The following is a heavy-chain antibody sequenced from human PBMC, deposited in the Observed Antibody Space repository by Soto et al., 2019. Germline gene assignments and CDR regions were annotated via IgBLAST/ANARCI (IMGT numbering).Heavy chain of an antibody. CDR2: IYYSGST. V-gene: IGHV4-31*03. J-gene: IGHJ4*02. CDR3: ARVAYGDYDPFDY. D-gene: IGHD4-17*01. Sequence: SETLSLTCTVSGGSISSGGYYWSWIRQHPGKGLEWIGYIYYSGSTYYNPSLKSRVTISGDTSKNQFSLKLSSVTAADTAVYYCARVAYGDYDPFDYWGQGTLVPSPQ. CDR1: GGSISSGGYY.